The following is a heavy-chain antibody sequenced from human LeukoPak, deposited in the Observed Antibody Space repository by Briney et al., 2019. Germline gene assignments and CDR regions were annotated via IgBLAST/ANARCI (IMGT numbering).Heavy chain of an antibody. CDR2: IYHSGST. D-gene: IGHD3-10*01. Sequence: SETLSLTRAVSGYSISSGYYWGWIRQPPEKGLEWIGSIYHSGSTYYNPALKSRVTMSVDTSKNQFSLKLSSVTAADTAVYYCARHFRGADCWGQGTLVTVSS. V-gene: IGHV4-38-2*01. CDR3: ARHFRGADC. J-gene: IGHJ4*02. CDR1: GYSISSGYY.